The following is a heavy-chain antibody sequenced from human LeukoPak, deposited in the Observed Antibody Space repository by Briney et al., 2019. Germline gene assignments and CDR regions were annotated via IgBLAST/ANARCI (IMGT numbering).Heavy chain of an antibody. J-gene: IGHJ3*02. CDR1: GGSISSGGYY. Sequence: SQTLSLTCTVSGGSISSGGYYWSWIRQPPGKGLEWIGYIYHSGSTYYNPSLKSRVTISVDTSKNQFSLKLSSVTAADTAVYYCARHEGQTQLPAHDAFDIWGQGTMVTVSS. V-gene: IGHV4-30-2*03. CDR2: IYHSGST. CDR3: ARHEGQTQLPAHDAFDI. D-gene: IGHD2-2*01.